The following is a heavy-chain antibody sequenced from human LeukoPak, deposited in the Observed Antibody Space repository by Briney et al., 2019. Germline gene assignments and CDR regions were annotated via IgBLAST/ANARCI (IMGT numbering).Heavy chain of an antibody. CDR2: ISGSGGST. CDR3: AKDRENIVVVVAAFDY. J-gene: IGHJ4*02. D-gene: IGHD2-15*01. Sequence: GGSLRLSCAASGFTFSSYAMSWVRQAPGKGLEWVSAISGSGGSTYYADSVKGRFTIPRDNSKNTLYLQMNSLRAEDTAVYYCAKDRENIVVVVAAFDYWGQGTLVTVSS. V-gene: IGHV3-23*01. CDR1: GFTFSSYA.